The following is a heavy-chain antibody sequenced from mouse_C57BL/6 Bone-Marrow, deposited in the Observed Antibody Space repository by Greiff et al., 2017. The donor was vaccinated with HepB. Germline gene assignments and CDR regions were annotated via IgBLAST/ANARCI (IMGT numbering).Heavy chain of an antibody. CDR1: GYSITSGYD. D-gene: IGHD1-1*01. CDR3: ARDGRGYYGCSYWYFDV. J-gene: IGHJ1*03. CDR2: ISYSGST. Sequence: EVKLLESGPGMVKPSQSLSLTCTVTGYSITSGYDWHWIRHFPGNKLEWMGYISYSGSTNYNPPFKSRISITHDTSNNDFFLRLNSVTTEDTATYDYARDGRGYYGCSYWYFDVWGTGTTITVSS. V-gene: IGHV3-1*01.